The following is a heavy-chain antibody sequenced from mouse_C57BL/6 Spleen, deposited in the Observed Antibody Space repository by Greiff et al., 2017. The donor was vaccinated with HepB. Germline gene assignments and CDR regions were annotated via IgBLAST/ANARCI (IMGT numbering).Heavy chain of an antibody. CDR1: GFNIKDDY. Sequence: EVQLQQSGAELVRPGASVKLSCTASGFNIKDDYMHWVKQRPEQGLEWIGWIDPENGDTEYASKFQGKATITADISSNTAYLQLSSLTSEDTAVYYCTTGIYYYGRGYWGQGTTLTVSS. V-gene: IGHV14-4*01. CDR2: IDPENGDT. CDR3: TTGIYYYGRGY. J-gene: IGHJ2*01. D-gene: IGHD1-1*01.